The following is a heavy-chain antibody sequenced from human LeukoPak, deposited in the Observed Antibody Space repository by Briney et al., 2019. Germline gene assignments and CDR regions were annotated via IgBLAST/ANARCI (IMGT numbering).Heavy chain of an antibody. V-gene: IGHV6-1*01. J-gene: IGHJ5*02. Sequence: SQTLSLTCAISGDSVSSNRATWNWIRQSPSRGLEWLGRTYYRSKWSTDYAGTVKGRITINPDTSKNQFSLHLSSVTAEDTAIYYCARAMSATGNNSFDPWGQGTLVTVSS. CDR2: TYYRSKWST. CDR3: ARAMSATGNNSFDP. D-gene: IGHD1-1*01. CDR1: GDSVSSNRAT.